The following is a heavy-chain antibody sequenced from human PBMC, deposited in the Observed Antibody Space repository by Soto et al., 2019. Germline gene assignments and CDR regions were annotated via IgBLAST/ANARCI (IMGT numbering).Heavy chain of an antibody. V-gene: IGHV3-23*01. J-gene: IGHJ6*02. CDR3: ARQTLTGTTFPNPFYYYYGMDV. D-gene: IGHD1-7*01. CDR1: GFTFSSYA. Sequence: EVQLLESGGGLVQPGGSLRLSCAASGFTFSSYAMSWVRQAPGKGLEWVSAISGSGGSTYYADSVKGRFTISRDNSKNTLYLQMNSLRAEDTAVYYCARQTLTGTTFPNPFYYYYGMDVWGQGTTVTVSS. CDR2: ISGSGGST.